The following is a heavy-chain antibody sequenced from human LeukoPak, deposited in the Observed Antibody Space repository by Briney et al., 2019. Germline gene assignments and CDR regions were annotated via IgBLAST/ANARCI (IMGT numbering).Heavy chain of an antibody. CDR3: ARTIHGGGHRGAFDI. CDR2: ISSSGSTI. Sequence: PGGSLRLSCAASGFTFSDYYMSWIRQAPGEGPEWVSYISSSGSTIYYADSVKGRFTISRDNAKNSLYLQMNSLRAEDTAVYYCARTIHGGGHRGAFDIWGQGTMVTVSS. J-gene: IGHJ3*02. D-gene: IGHD2-21*01. V-gene: IGHV3-11*04. CDR1: GFTFSDYY.